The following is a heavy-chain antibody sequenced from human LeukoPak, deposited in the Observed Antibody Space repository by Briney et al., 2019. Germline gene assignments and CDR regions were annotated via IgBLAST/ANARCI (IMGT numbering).Heavy chain of an antibody. Sequence: GGSLRLSCAASGFTFSSYAMSWVRQAPGKGLEWVSAISGSGGSTYYADSVKGRFTISRDNSKNTLYLEMNSLRTEDTAVYYCARGTSERVYGALDIWGQGTRVTVS. J-gene: IGHJ3*02. CDR1: GFTFSSYA. V-gene: IGHV3-23*01. CDR2: ISGSGGST. CDR3: ARGTSERVYGALDI. D-gene: IGHD3-10*02.